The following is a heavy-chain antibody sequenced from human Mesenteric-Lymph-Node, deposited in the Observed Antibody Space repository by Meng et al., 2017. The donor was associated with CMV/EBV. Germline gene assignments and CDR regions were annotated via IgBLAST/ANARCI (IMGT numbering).Heavy chain of an antibody. D-gene: IGHD3-16*01. CDR2: IKVDGSEK. J-gene: IGHJ6*02. Sequence: GESLKISCAASGFTFSTYWMSWVRQAPGKGLEWVANIKVDGSEKNYVDSVKGRFTISRDNAENSLFLQMNSLSAEDTAVYYCAKDDGGYYYYGMDVWGQGTTVTVSS. CDR3: AKDDGGYYYYGMDV. V-gene: IGHV3-7*01. CDR1: GFTFSTYW.